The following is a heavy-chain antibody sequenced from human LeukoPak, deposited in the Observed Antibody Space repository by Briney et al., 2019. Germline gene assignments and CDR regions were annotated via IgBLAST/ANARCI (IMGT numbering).Heavy chain of an antibody. CDR1: GGSISSGDYY. V-gene: IGHV4-30-4*01. J-gene: IGHJ5*02. CDR3: ARSLSDFSIPAAVFGWFDP. Sequence: PSQTLSLTCTVSGGSISSGDYYWSWIRQPPGKGLEWIGYIYYSGSTYYNPSLKSRVTISVDTSKNQFSLKLSSVTAADTAVYYYARSLSDFSIPAAVFGWFDPWGQGTLVTVSS. D-gene: IGHD2-2*01. CDR2: IYYSGST.